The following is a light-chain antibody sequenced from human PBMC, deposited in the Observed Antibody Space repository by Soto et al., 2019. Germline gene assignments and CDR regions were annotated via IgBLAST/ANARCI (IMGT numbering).Light chain of an antibody. CDR2: EVT. J-gene: IGLJ2*01. V-gene: IGLV2-8*01. Sequence: QSALTQPPSASGSPGQSVTISCTGTSGDIGAYNYVSWYQQHPGKAPKLIIYEVTKRPSGVPDRFSGSKSDNTASLTVSGLQAEDEADYYCSSYAGSNDLIFGGGTKVTV. CDR3: SSYAGSNDLI. CDR1: SGDIGAYNY.